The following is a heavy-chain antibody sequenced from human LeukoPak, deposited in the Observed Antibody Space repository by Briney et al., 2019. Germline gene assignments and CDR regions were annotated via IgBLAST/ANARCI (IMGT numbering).Heavy chain of an antibody. V-gene: IGHV1-18*01. J-gene: IGHJ4*02. CDR2: ISGYNGNT. CDR1: GYTFTSYD. CDR3: ARSLAVAGTLGY. Sequence: GASVKVSCKASGYTFTSYDVNWVRQAPGQGLEWMGWISGYNGNTDYAQKLQGRVTMTTDTSTGTAYMELRSLRSDDTAVYYCARSLAVAGTLGYWGQGTLVTVSS. D-gene: IGHD6-19*01.